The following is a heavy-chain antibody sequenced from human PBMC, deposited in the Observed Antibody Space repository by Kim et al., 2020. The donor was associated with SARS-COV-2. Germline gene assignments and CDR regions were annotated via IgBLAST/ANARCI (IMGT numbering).Heavy chain of an antibody. CDR2: IYYSGST. CDR3: ARDRGYYGMDV. CDR1: GGSISSYY. J-gene: IGHJ6*02. V-gene: IGHV4-59*13. Sequence: SETLSLTCTVSGGSISSYYWSWIRQPPGKGLEWIGYIYYSGSTNYNPSLKSRVTISVDTSKNQFSLKLSSVTAADTAVYYCARDRGYYGMDVWGQGTTVTVSS. D-gene: IGHD3-10*01.